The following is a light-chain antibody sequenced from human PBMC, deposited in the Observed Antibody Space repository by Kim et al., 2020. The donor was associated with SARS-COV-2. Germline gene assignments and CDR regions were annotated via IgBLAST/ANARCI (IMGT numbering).Light chain of an antibody. Sequence: SCARGAQPTLPCRAGRSVTGNYLAWYQRKPGQGPRLLIYGASSRATGIPDRFSGSGSGTDFTLTISRLETEDFAVYYCQQYGSSYTFGQGTKLEI. CDR3: QQYGSSYT. J-gene: IGKJ2*01. V-gene: IGKV3-20*01. CDR2: GAS. CDR1: RSVTGNY.